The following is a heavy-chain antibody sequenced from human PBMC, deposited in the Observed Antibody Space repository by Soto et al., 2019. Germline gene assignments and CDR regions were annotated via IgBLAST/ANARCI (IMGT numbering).Heavy chain of an antibody. CDR3: AIHSTGYEDS. Sequence: GESLKISCKGSGYKPSTWHNFTSYWIAWVRQMPGEGLEWMGIIHPSDFDTRYSPSFQGQVTISADKSISTAYLQWSSLRASDTDMYYCAIHSTGYEDSWGQGTLVTVSS. CDR1: GYKPSTWHNFTSYW. V-gene: IGHV5-51*01. CDR2: IHPSDFDT. J-gene: IGHJ5*02. D-gene: IGHD5-12*01.